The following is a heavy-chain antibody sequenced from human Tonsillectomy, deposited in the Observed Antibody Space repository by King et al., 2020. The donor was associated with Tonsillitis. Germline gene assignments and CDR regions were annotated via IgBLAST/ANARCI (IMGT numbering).Heavy chain of an antibody. CDR2: IYYSGST. V-gene: IGHV4-59*01. CDR1: GGSISSYY. J-gene: IGHJ4*02. D-gene: IGHD6-13*01. Sequence: VQLQESGPGLVKPSETLSLTCIVSGGSISSYYWSWIRQPPGKGLEWIGYIYYSGSTNYNPSLKSRVTISVDTSKNPFSLSLSSVTAADTAVYYCARGYSSSWLHFDYWGQGTLVTVSS. CDR3: ARGYSSSWLHFDY.